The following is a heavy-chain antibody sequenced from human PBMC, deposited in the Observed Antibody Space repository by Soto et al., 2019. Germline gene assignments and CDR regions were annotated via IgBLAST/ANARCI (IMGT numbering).Heavy chain of an antibody. V-gene: IGHV3-48*03. Sequence: EVQLVESGGGLVQPGGSLRLSCAASGFTFSSYEMNWVRQAPGKGLEWVSYISSSAFTIYYADSVKGRFTISRDNAKNSLYLQMNSLRAEDTAVYYCARTYQGAQLWLFPELAKDIFDYWGQGTLVTVSS. CDR1: GFTFSSYE. CDR2: ISSSAFTI. CDR3: ARTYQGAQLWLFPELAKDIFDY. D-gene: IGHD5-18*01. J-gene: IGHJ4*02.